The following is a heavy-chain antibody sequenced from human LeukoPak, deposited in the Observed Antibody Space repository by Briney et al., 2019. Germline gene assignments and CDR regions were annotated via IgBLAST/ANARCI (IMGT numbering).Heavy chain of an antibody. CDR2: INTDGSST. Sequence: GGSLRLSCAASGFTFSSYWMHWVRQAPGKGLVWVSRINTDGSSTSYADSVKGRFTISRDNAKNSLYLQMNSLRAEDTAVYYCARVQKGIAAAGTGGGWFEPWGQGTLVTAS. D-gene: IGHD6-13*01. J-gene: IGHJ5*02. CDR3: ARVQKGIAAAGTGGGWFEP. V-gene: IGHV3-74*01. CDR1: GFTFSSYW.